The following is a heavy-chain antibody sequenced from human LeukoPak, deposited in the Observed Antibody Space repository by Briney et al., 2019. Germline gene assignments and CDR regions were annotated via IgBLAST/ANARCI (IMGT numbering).Heavy chain of an antibody. CDR1: GFTFDDYA. V-gene: IGHV3-30*02. CDR3: AKDNYDYGDYDGGDY. Sequence: GRSLRLSCAASGFTFDDYAMHWVRQAPGKGLEWVAFIRYDGSNKYYADSVKGRFTISRDNSKNTLYLQMNSLRAEDTAVYYCAKDNYDYGDYDGGDYWGQGTLVTVSS. J-gene: IGHJ4*02. CDR2: IRYDGSNK. D-gene: IGHD4-17*01.